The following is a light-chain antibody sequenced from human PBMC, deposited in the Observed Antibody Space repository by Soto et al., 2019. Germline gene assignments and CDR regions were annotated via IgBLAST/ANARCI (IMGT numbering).Light chain of an antibody. V-gene: IGKV1-12*01. CDR1: QSINKW. J-gene: IGKJ3*01. CDR2: SAS. CDR3: QQSNSFPYP. Sequence: DTAMTQSPSSVSASVGDRITITCRASQSINKWLAWYQQKPGKAPKLLIHSASTLHDGVPSRFSGSGSGTDFTLTINGLQPEDFATYYCQQSNSFPYPFGPGTKVDIK.